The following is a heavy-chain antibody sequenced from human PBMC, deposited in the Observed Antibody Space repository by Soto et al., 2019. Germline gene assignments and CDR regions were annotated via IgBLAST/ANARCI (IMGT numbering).Heavy chain of an antibody. Sequence: GGALRLSCAASGFTFRDYTLNWVRQAPGKGLEWVSTISDPVTGNTHYADSVKGRSTISRDDSRNTIYFQMDSLRVEDTAVYYCTTWLTAHFDFWGQGTVVTAPQ. J-gene: IGHJ4*02. V-gene: IGHV3-23*01. CDR1: GFTFRDYT. CDR2: ISDPVTGNT. CDR3: TTWLTAHFDF. D-gene: IGHD2-21*02.